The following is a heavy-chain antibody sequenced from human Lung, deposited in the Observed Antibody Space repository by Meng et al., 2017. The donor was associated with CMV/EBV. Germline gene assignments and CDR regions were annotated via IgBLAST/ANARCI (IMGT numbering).Heavy chain of an antibody. CDR1: GGSISSSNL. D-gene: IGHD2-21*02. J-gene: IGHJ4*02. CDR3: ARIERRRILKYCGSDCSTTDD. V-gene: IGHV4-4*02. Sequence: LXCAVSGGSISSSNLWTWVRQVPGKGLEWIGEIYHSGSTNYNPSLKSRVTISVDKFKNQFSLKLGSVTAADTAVYYCARIERRRILKYCGSDCSTTDDXGQGXLVTVSS. CDR2: IYHSGST.